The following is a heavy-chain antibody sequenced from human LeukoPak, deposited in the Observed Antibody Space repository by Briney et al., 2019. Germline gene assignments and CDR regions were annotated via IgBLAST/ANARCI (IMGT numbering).Heavy chain of an antibody. CDR3: ASFPSSGWYEDAFDI. V-gene: IGHV3-21*01. CDR2: ISSSSSYI. CDR1: GFTFSSYS. J-gene: IGHJ3*02. Sequence: GGSLRLSCAASGFTFSSYSMNWVRQAPGKGLEWVSSISSSSSYIYYADSVKGRFTISRDNAKNSLYLQMNSLRAEDTAVYYCASFPSSGWYEDAFDIWGQGTMVTVSS. D-gene: IGHD6-19*01.